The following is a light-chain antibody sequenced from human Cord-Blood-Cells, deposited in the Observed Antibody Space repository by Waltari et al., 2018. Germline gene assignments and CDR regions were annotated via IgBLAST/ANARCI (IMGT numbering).Light chain of an antibody. CDR3: QQYYSTPYT. V-gene: IGKV1-NL1*01. J-gene: IGKJ2*01. CDR1: QGISNS. CDR2: AAS. Sequence: DIQMTQSPSSLSASVGDRVTITCRASQGISNSLAWYQQKPGNAPKLLLYAASRLESGVPSRFSGSGSGTDYTLSISSLQPEDFATYYCQQYYSTPYTFGQGTKLEIK.